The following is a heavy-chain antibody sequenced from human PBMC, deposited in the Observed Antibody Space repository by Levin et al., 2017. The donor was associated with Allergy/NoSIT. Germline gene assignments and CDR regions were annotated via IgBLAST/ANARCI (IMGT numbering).Heavy chain of an antibody. V-gene: IGHV3-30*18. D-gene: IGHD3-10*01. CDR2: IANEGTYK. J-gene: IGHJ4*02. CDR3: AKVVPYGSGTYAHDY. CDR1: GFPFSIYG. Sequence: GESLKISCAASGFPFSIYGMHWLRQAPGKGLEWVAVIANEGTYKHYADSVKGGSTISRENSKNTWYLQMNRLRPENTAVYYCAKVVPYGSGTYAHDYWGQGTLVTVSS.